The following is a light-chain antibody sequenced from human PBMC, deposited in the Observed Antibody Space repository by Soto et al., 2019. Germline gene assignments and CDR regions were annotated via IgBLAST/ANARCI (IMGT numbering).Light chain of an antibody. CDR1: SSNIGSNS. J-gene: IGLJ1*01. CDR3: AACDESLTAYV. V-gene: IGLV1-47*01. CDR2: RNN. Sequence: QSVLTQPPSASGTPGQRVTISWSGSSSNIGSNSVYCHQRLPGTAPKLLIYRNNQRPSGVPDRFSDSKSATSASLAISGLRSEDMASYYSAACDESLTAYVLGTGKKVTV.